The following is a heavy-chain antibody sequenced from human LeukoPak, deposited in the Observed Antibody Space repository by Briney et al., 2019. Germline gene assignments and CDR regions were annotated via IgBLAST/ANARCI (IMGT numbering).Heavy chain of an antibody. D-gene: IGHD4-17*01. V-gene: IGHV3-30-3*01. CDR3: ARDYGDYVGDYFDY. J-gene: IGHJ4*02. CDR1: GFTFSSYA. CDR2: ISYDGSNK. Sequence: GGSLRLSCAASGFTFSSYAMHWVRQAPGKGLEWVAVISYDGSNKYYADSVKGRFTISRDNAKNSLYLQMNSLRAEDTAVYYCARDYGDYVGDYFDYWGQGTLVTVSS.